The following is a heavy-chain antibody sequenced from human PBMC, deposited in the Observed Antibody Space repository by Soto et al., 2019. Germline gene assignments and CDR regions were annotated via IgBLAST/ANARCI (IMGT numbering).Heavy chain of an antibody. CDR2: VSYDGNTK. CDR1: GFSFNDHA. J-gene: IGHJ5*02. Sequence: GGSLRLSCAASGFSFNDHAMHWVRQAPGKGLEWVAVVSYDGNTKQYADSVKGRFTISRDTSSNTLYLQMNSLTTEDTAVYYCARDRPYGDPNWFDPWGQGTLVTVSS. CDR3: ARDRPYGDPNWFDP. D-gene: IGHD4-17*01. V-gene: IGHV3-30-3*01.